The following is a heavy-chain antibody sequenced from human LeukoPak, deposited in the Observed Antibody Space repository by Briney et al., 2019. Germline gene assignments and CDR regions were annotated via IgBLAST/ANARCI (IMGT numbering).Heavy chain of an antibody. V-gene: IGHV3-73*01. CDR1: GFTFSDSP. CDR3: ARQTVSCHDY. J-gene: IGHJ4*02. CDR2: IRGKRDNYAT. D-gene: IGHD2-2*01. Sequence: GGSLKLSCVASGFTFSDSPIHWVRLAPGKRLEWVAHIRGKRDNYATAYAASVKDRFAISRDNSENTAFLQMNSLKTDDTAVYFCARQTVSCHDYWGRGTLVTVSS.